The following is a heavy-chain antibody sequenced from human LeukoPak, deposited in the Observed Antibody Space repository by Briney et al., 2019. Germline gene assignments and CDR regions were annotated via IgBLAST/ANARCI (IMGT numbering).Heavy chain of an antibody. CDR2: ISSSSSYI. CDR3: AKYLALGSSAWFDP. D-gene: IGHD3-10*01. V-gene: IGHV3-21*01. Sequence: GGSLRLSCAASGFTFSSYSMNWVRQAPGKGLEWVSSISSSSSYIYYADSVKGRFTISRDNAKNSLYLQMNSLRAEDTAVYYCAKYLALGSSAWFDPWGQGTLVTVSS. J-gene: IGHJ5*02. CDR1: GFTFSSYS.